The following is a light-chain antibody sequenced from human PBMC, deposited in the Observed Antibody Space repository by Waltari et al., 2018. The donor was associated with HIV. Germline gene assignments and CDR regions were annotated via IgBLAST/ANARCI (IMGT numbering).Light chain of an antibody. CDR1: HSNIGSTY. J-gene: IGLJ2*01. Sequence: QSVLIQPPSPSGTPGPSVTITCSGSHSNIGSTYVYRYQKLPGPAPQLLIYRNDQRPSGVPDRFSGSKSGTSASLAISGLRSEDEADYYCAAWDDSLSGPVFGGGTKVTVL. CDR2: RND. CDR3: AAWDDSLSGPV. V-gene: IGLV1-47*01.